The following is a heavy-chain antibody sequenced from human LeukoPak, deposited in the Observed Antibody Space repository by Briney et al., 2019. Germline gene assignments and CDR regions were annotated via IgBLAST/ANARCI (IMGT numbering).Heavy chain of an antibody. CDR1: GESFSAYY. V-gene: IGHV4-34*01. CDR3: ARGRSLHCFDS. Sequence: SETLSLTCGVYGESFSAYYWSRLRQSPGKGLEWIGESNHGGSTSYNPSLKSRVSISVDTSKNQFSLKLSSVTAADTAVYYCARGRSLHCFDSWGLGTLVTVSS. J-gene: IGHJ4*02. CDR2: SNHGGST.